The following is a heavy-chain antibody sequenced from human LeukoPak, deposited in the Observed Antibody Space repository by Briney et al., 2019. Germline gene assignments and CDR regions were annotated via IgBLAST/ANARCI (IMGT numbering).Heavy chain of an antibody. CDR3: AKEQMGCSGGSCYDAFDI. CDR2: IWYDGSNK. J-gene: IGHJ3*02. D-gene: IGHD2-15*01. V-gene: IGHV3-33*06. CDR1: GFTFGSYG. Sequence: PGGSLRLSCAASGFTFGSYGMHWVRQAPGKGLEWVAVIWYDGSNKYYADSVKGRFTISGDNSKNTLYLQMNSLRAEDTAVYYCAKEQMGCSGGSCYDAFDIWGQGTMVTVSS.